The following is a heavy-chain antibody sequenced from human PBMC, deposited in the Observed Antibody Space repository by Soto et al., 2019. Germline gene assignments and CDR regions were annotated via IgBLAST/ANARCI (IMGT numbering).Heavy chain of an antibody. J-gene: IGHJ4*02. V-gene: IGHV3-74*01. Sequence: PGGSLRLSCAASGLSFSNYWMHWVRQAPGKGLVWVSRINSDESTTNYADSVKGRLTISRDNAKNTLYLHMNSLRVDGTAVYYCARGASRGYYYVSLDHWGQGTQVTVS. CDR1: GLSFSNYW. CDR3: ARGASRGYYYVSLDH. D-gene: IGHD3-22*01. CDR2: INSDESTT.